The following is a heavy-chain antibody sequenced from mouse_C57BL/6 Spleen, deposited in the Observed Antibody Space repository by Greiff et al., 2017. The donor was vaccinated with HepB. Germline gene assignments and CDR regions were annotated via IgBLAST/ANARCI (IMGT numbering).Heavy chain of an antibody. Sequence: EVQGVESGAELVRPGASVKLSCTASGFNIKDDYMHWVKQRPEQGLEWIGWIDPENGDTEYASKFQGKATITADTSSNTAYLQLSSLTSEDTAVYYCTFTSYGFDYWGQGTTLTVSS. J-gene: IGHJ2*01. CDR2: IDPENGDT. D-gene: IGHD1-1*01. V-gene: IGHV14-4*01. CDR3: TFTSYGFDY. CDR1: GFNIKDDY.